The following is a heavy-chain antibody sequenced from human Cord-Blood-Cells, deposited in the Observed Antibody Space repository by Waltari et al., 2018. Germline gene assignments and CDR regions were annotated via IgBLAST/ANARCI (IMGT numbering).Heavy chain of an antibody. Sequence: QVQLVESGGGVVQPGRSLRLSCSASGFTFSLYAMHWVRQAPGKGLEWVAVISYDGSNKYYADSVKGRFTISRDNSKNTLYLQMNSLRAEDTAVYYCARGLVATYPDYWGQGTLVTVSS. CDR3: ARGLVATYPDY. CDR2: ISYDGSNK. D-gene: IGHD5-12*01. CDR1: GFTFSLYA. V-gene: IGHV3-30*04. J-gene: IGHJ4*02.